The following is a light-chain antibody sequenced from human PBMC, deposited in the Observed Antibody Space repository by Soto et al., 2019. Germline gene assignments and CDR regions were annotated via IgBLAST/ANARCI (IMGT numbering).Light chain of an antibody. V-gene: IGLV1-44*01. J-gene: IGLJ2*01. Sequence: QLVLTQPPSASGTPGQRVSISCSGGSSNIGTNTVNWYQHLPGTAPKLLIFSNDERPSGVPDRFSGSKSGTSASLAISGLQSDDEADYYCATWDGSLNGVVFGGGTKVTVL. CDR1: SSNIGTNT. CDR3: ATWDGSLNGVV. CDR2: SND.